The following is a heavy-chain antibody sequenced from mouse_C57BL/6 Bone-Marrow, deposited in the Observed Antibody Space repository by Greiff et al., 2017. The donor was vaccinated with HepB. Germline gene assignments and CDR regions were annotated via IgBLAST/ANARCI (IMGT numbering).Heavy chain of an antibody. CDR2: INPNNGGT. D-gene: IGHD4-1*01. CDR3: ARWKLGPYWYFDV. V-gene: IGHV1-18*01. CDR1: GYTFTDYN. Sequence: EVKLQESGPELVKPGASVKIPCKASGYTFTDYNMDWVKQSHGKSLEWIGDINPNNGGTIYNQKFKGKATLTVDKSSSTAYMELRSLTSEDTAVYYCARWKLGPYWYFDVWGTGTTVTVSS. J-gene: IGHJ1*03.